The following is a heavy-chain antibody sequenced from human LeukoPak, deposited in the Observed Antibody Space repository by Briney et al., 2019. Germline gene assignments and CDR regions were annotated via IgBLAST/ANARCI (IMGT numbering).Heavy chain of an antibody. V-gene: IGHV1-2*02. CDR3: ATNVLLWFGEFFG. Sequence: ASVKVSCKASGYTFTGYHMHWVRQAPGQGLEWMGWINPDSGGTDYAQKFQGRVTMTRDTSISTAYMELSRLRSDDTAMYYCATNVLLWFGEFFGWGQGTLVTVSS. J-gene: IGHJ4*02. CDR2: INPDSGGT. CDR1: GYTFTGYH. D-gene: IGHD3-10*01.